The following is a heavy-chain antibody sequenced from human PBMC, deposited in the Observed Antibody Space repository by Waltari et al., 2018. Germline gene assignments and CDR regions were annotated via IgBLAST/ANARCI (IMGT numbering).Heavy chain of an antibody. CDR2: IKQDGSEK. CDR3: ARGKGIAAAYVY. J-gene: IGHJ4*02. CDR1: GFTFSSYW. D-gene: IGHD6-13*01. V-gene: IGHV3-7*01. Sequence: EVQLVESGGGLVQPGGSLRLSWAASGFTFSSYWMSWVSQAPGKGLEWVANIKQDGSEKYYVDSVKGRFTISRDNAKNSLYLQMNSLRAEDTAVYYCARGKGIAAAYVYWGQGTLVTVSS.